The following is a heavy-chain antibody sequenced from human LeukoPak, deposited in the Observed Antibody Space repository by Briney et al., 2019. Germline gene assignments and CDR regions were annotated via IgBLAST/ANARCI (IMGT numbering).Heavy chain of an antibody. CDR2: SYYSGST. CDR3: ARHVPYYYDSSGYSNWFDP. V-gene: IGHV4-39*01. CDR1: GGSISSSSYY. J-gene: IGHJ5*02. D-gene: IGHD3-22*01. Sequence: SETLSLTCTVSGGSISSSSYYWGWIRQPPGKGLEWIGSSYYSGSTYYNPSLKSRVTISVDTSKNQFSLKLSSVTAADTAVYYCARHVPYYYDSSGYSNWFDPWGQGTLVTVSS.